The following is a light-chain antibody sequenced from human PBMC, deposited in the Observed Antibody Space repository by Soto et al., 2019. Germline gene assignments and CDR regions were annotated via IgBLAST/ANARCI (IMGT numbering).Light chain of an antibody. J-gene: IGKJ1*01. CDR1: QSVSSTY. CDR3: QQDYNLPWT. V-gene: IGKV3D-7*01. Sequence: PGDRVTLSCRANQSVSSTYLTWYQQKPGQAPRLFIYGTATSDTSIPARFSGGGSGTDFTLTVSSLQPEDFAVYYCQQDYNLPWTFGQGTKVEIK. CDR2: GTA.